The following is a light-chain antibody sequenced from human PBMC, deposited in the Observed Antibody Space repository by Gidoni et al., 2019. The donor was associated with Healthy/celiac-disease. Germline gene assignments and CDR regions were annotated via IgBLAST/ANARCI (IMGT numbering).Light chain of an antibody. V-gene: IGKV1-5*01. J-gene: IGKJ1*01. CDR1: QSISSW. Sequence: TLSASVGDRVTITCRASQSISSWLAWYQQKPGKAPKLLIYDASSLESGVPSRFSGSGSGTEFTLTISSLQPDDFATYYCQQYNSYPVTFGQGTKVEIK. CDR3: QQYNSYPVT. CDR2: DAS.